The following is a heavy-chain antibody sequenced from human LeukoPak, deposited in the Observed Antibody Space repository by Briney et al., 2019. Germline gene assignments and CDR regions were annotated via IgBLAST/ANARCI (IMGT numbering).Heavy chain of an antibody. V-gene: IGHV1-46*01. CDR1: GYTFTSYY. J-gene: IGHJ3*02. CDR2: INPSGGST. D-gene: IGHD1-20*01. Sequence: GASVNVSCKASGYTFTSYYMHWVRQAPGQGLEWMGIINPSGGSTSYAQKFQGRVTMTRDTSTSTVYMELSSLRSEDTAVYYCATSLTALDDAFDIWGQGTMVTVPS. CDR3: ATSLTALDDAFDI.